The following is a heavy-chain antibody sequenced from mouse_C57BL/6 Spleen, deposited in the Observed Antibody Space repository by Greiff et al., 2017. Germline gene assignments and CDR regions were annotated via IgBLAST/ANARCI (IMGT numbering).Heavy chain of an antibody. J-gene: IGHJ1*03. CDR2: IDPENGDT. Sequence: VQLQQSGAELVRPGASVKLSCTASGFNIKDDYMHWVKQRPEQGLEWIGWIDPENGDTEYASKFQGKATITADTSSNTAYLQLSSLTSEDTAVYYGTTATTVVAHWYFDVWGTGTTVTVSA. CDR1: GFNIKDDY. CDR3: TTATTVVAHWYFDV. D-gene: IGHD1-1*01. V-gene: IGHV14-4*01.